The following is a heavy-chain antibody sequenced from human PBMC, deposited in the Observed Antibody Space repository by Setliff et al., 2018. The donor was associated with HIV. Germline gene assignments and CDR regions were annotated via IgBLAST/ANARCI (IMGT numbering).Heavy chain of an antibody. CDR2: RSYDGNNK. Sequence: QTGGSLRLSCAASGFIFSSYAMHWVRQAPGKGLEWVAVRSYDGNNKYYADSVKGRFTISRDNSKNTLFLQMNSLRPEDTAVYYCASDCRVGWVFTYGMDVWGQGTTVTVSS. V-gene: IGHV3-30*01. CDR1: GFIFSSYA. D-gene: IGHD6-13*01. CDR3: ASDCRVGWVFTYGMDV. J-gene: IGHJ6*02.